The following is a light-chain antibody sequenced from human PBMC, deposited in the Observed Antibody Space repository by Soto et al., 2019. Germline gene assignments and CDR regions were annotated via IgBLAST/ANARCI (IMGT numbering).Light chain of an antibody. CDR3: QQRHMWPIT. J-gene: IGKJ5*01. CDR1: QSFRGL. V-gene: IGKV3-11*01. Sequence: EVVLTQSPVTLSLSPGERATLSCRASQSFRGLLAWYQQKPGQAPRLLIYDAYNSATGIPPRFSGSGSGTDFTLTISSLEPEDSAVYYCQQRHMWPITFGQGTRLAIK. CDR2: DAY.